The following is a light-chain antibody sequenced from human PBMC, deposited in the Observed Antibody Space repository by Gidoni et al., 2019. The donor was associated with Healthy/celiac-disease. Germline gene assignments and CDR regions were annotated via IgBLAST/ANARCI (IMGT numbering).Light chain of an antibody. CDR3: QQRSNWPPALT. Sequence: EIGLTQSPATLSLSPGERATLSCRASQSVSSYLAWYQQKPGQAPRLLIYAASNRATGIPARFSGRGSWTDFPLTISSLEPEDFAVFYCQQRSNWPPALTFGGGTKVEIQ. V-gene: IGKV3-11*01. J-gene: IGKJ4*01. CDR1: QSVSSY. CDR2: AAS.